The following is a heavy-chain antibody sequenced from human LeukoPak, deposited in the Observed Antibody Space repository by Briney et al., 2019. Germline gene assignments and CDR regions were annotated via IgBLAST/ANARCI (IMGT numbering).Heavy chain of an antibody. J-gene: IGHJ6*02. Sequence: SVKVSCKASGGTFSSYAISWVRQAPGQGLEWMGRIIPILGIANYAQKFQGRVTITADKSTSTAYMELSSLRSEDTAAYYCARDFSWTGDYYYYGMDVWGQGTTVTVSS. CDR3: ARDFSWTGDYYYYGMDV. CDR1: GGTFSSYA. CDR2: IIPILGIA. V-gene: IGHV1-69*04. D-gene: IGHD3/OR15-3a*01.